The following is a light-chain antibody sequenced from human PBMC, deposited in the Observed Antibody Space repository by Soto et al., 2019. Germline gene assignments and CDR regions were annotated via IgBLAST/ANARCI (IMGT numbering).Light chain of an antibody. CDR1: QSVSSSY. CDR3: QPRGNWPSSFT. Sequence: LAPVTLSSSPLSRDTLSFMSLQSVSSSYLAWYQQNPGQAPRLLIYGASSRATGIPDRFSGSGFGTDFTLTISSLEPEDFAVYYCQPRGNWPSSFTFGQGTRLEIK. J-gene: IGKJ5*01. V-gene: IGKV3D-20*02. CDR2: GAS.